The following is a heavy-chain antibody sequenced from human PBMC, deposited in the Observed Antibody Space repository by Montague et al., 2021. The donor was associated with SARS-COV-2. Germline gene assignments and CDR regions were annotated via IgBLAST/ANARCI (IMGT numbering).Heavy chain of an antibody. CDR2: TYYSGST. Sequence: TLSLTCTVSGGSISSGDYYWSWIRQPPGKGLEWIGYTYYSGSTYYNPSLKSRVTISVDTSKHQFSLKLSSVTAADTAVYYCARDSIAAAGIGYYYYYGMDVWGQGTTATVSS. D-gene: IGHD6-13*01. CDR3: ARDSIAAAGIGYYYYYGMDV. CDR1: GGSISSGDYY. V-gene: IGHV4-30-4*08. J-gene: IGHJ6*02.